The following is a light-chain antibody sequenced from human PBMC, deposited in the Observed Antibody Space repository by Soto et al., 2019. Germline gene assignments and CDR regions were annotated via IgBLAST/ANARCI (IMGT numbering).Light chain of an antibody. V-gene: IGKV3-15*01. CDR3: QQDNNWPPLT. Sequence: EIGMTQSRATLSVSPGERATLSCRASQSVSSNLAWYQQKPVQAPRLLIYGSSTRATGIPARFSGSGSGPEFTITISSPKSADFAVYDCQQDNNWPPLTVGGATKVEIK. CDR2: GSS. J-gene: IGKJ4*01. CDR1: QSVSSN.